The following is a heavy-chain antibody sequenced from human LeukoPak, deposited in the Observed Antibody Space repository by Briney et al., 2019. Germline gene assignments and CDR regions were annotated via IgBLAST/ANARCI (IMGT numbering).Heavy chain of an antibody. CDR1: GFTFSSYS. CDR2: ISSSSSTI. D-gene: IGHD3-16*01. J-gene: IGHJ4*02. Sequence: GGSLRLSCAASGFTFSSYSMNWVRQAPGKGLEWVSYISSSSSTIYYADSVKGRFTISRDNAKNSLYLQMNSLRAEDTAVYYCARVGYGGADSRWGQGTLVTVSS. V-gene: IGHV3-48*04. CDR3: ARVGYGGADSR.